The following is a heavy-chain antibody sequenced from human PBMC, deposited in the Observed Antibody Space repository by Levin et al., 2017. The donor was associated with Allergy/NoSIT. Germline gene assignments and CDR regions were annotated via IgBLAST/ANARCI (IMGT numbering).Heavy chain of an antibody. Sequence: SQTLSLTCAVSGASISTSYWWTWVRQPPGKGLEWIGKIYHSGSTNYNPSLKSRVTISVDKSNNQFSLKLSSVTAADTAVYYCARGLGYCSSTSCAVADYWGQGTLVTVSS. CDR3: ARGLGYCSSTSCAVADY. J-gene: IGHJ4*02. CDR2: IYHSGST. D-gene: IGHD2-2*01. V-gene: IGHV4-4*02. CDR1: GASISTSYW.